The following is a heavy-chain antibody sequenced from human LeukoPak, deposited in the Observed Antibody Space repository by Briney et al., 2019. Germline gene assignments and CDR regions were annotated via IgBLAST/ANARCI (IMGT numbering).Heavy chain of an antibody. D-gene: IGHD3-3*01. V-gene: IGHV3-11*01. CDR3: ARGYYDFWSAYWFDP. CDR2: ISSSGGAM. J-gene: IGHJ5*02. CDR1: GFTFSDYY. Sequence: GGSLRLSCAASGFTFSDYYMSWIRQAPGKGLEWVSYISSSGGAMYYADSVKGRFTISRDNAKNSLYLQMNSLRAEDTAVYYCARGYYDFWSAYWFDPWGQGTLITVSS.